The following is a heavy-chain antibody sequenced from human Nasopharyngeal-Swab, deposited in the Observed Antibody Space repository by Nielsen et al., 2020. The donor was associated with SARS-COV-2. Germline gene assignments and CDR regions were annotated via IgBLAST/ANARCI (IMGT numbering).Heavy chain of an antibody. CDR3: ARWSSSWSLVT. CDR2: INSDGSST. Sequence: GESLKISYAASGFTFSSYWMHWVRQAPGKGLVWVSRINSDGSSTSYADSVKGRFTISRDNAKNTLYLQMNSLRAEDTAVYYCARWSSSWSLVTWGQGTLVTVSS. V-gene: IGHV3-74*01. CDR1: GFTFSSYW. J-gene: IGHJ4*02. D-gene: IGHD6-13*01.